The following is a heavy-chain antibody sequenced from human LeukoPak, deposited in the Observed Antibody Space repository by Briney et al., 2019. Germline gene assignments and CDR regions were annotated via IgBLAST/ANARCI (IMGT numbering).Heavy chain of an antibody. D-gene: IGHD5-18*01. CDR2: ISYDGSNK. Sequence: GGSLRLSCAASGFTFSDYYMSWIRQAPGKGLEWVAVISYDGSNKYYVDSVKGRFTISRDNSKNTLYLQMNSLRAEDTAVYYCAKSGRRGYSYGYRFKYYFESWGQGTLVTVSS. J-gene: IGHJ4*02. CDR1: GFTFSDYY. V-gene: IGHV3-30*18. CDR3: AKSGRRGYSYGYRFKYYFES.